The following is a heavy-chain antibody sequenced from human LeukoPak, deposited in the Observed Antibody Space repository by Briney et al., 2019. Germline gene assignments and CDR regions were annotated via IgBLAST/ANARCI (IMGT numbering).Heavy chain of an antibody. V-gene: IGHV3-23*01. J-gene: IGHJ4*02. D-gene: IGHD6-19*01. CDR2: IGGSGDKT. Sequence: GGSLRLSCAASGFTFNRNAISWVRQAPGKGLEWVSTIGGSGDKTFYADSVKGRFTISRDNSKNIVHLQMNSLTGEDTALYYCVRRGDASSGWGDHDFWGQGALVTVSS. CDR3: VRRGDASSGWGDHDF. CDR1: GFTFNRNA.